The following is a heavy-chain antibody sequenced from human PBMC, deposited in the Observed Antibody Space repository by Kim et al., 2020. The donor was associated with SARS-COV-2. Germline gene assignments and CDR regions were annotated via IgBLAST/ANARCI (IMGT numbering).Heavy chain of an antibody. D-gene: IGHD2-2*01. J-gene: IGHJ4*02. V-gene: IGHV4-59*01. Sequence: NYTPSLKSRVTRSVDTSKNQFSLKLSSVTAADTAVYYCARVVVVPAALDYWGQGTLVTVSS. CDR3: ARVVVVPAALDY.